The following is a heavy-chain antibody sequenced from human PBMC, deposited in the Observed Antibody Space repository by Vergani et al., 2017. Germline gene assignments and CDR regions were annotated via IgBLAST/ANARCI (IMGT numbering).Heavy chain of an antibody. J-gene: IGHJ4*02. V-gene: IGHV1-8*02. Sequence: QVQLVQSGAEVKKPGASVKVSCKASGYTFTSYGISWVRQAPGQGLEWMGWMNPNSGNTGYAQKFQGRVTMTRNTSISTAYMELSSLRSEDTAVYYCARARIAAALSENDYWGQGTLVTVSS. CDR3: ARARIAAALSENDY. CDR1: GYTFTSYG. CDR2: MNPNSGNT. D-gene: IGHD6-13*01.